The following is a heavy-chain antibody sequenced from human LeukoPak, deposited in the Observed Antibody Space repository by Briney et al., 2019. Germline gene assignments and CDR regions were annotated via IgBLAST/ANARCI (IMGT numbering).Heavy chain of an antibody. Sequence: SETLSLTCTVSGGSVRSYYWSWIRQPPGEGLEWIAYIHNSGSTNYNPSLKSRLTISVDTSKNQFSLKLRSVTAADTAVYYCVRDWEGLNFDIWGQGTTVTVSS. CDR2: IHNSGST. CDR1: GGSVRSYY. V-gene: IGHV4-59*02. J-gene: IGHJ3*02. CDR3: VRDWEGLNFDI. D-gene: IGHD1-26*01.